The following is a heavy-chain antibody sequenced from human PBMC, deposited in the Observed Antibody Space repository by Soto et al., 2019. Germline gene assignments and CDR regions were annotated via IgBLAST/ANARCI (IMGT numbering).Heavy chain of an antibody. V-gene: IGHV4-34*01. CDR1: GGSFSGYY. D-gene: IGHD3-3*01. J-gene: IGHJ5*02. CDR2: INHSGST. Sequence: SETLSLTCAVYGGSFSGYYWSWIRQPPGKGLEWIGEINHSGSTNYNPSLKSRVTISVDTSKNQFSLKLSSVTAADTAVYYCARALIHPALRFSEWLLVGAFDPWGQGTLVTVSS. CDR3: ARALIHPALRFSEWLLVGAFDP.